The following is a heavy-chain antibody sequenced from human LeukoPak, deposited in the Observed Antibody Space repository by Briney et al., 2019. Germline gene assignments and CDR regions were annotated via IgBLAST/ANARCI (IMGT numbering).Heavy chain of an antibody. V-gene: IGHV4-61*01. CDR1: GASVSSDPYY. J-gene: IGHJ4*02. D-gene: IGHD5-12*01. Sequence: SQTLSLTCTVSGASVSSDPYYWSWIRQPPGKGLEWIGYIYYGGSTNYNPSLKSRVTISVDTSKKQFSLKLRSVTAADTAVYYCARVSGYDWESFYDYWGQGTLVTVSS. CDR2: IYYGGST. CDR3: ARVSGYDWESFYDY.